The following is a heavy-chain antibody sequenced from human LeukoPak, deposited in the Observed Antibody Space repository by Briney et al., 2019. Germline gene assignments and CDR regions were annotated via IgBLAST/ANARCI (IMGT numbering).Heavy chain of an antibody. D-gene: IGHD1-26*01. CDR1: GFTFDDYA. J-gene: IGHJ4*02. CDR2: ISWNSGSI. Sequence: GRSLRLSCAASGFTFDDYAMHWVRQAPGKGLEWVSGISWNSGSIGYADSVKGRFTISRDNAKNSLYLQMNSLRAEDTALYYCAKDIRRYSGSYFDYWGQETLVTVSS. V-gene: IGHV3-9*01. CDR3: AKDIRRYSGSYFDY.